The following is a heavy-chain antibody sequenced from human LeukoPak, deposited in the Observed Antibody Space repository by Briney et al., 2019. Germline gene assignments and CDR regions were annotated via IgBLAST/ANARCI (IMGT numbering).Heavy chain of an antibody. Sequence: PSETLSLTCGVYGGSFSGYQWSWIRQPTGKGLEWLGDINHSGSTNYNPSLKSRVTISVDTSKNQFSLKLSSVTAADTAVYYCARFRMGASSRLVDYWGQGTLVTVSS. D-gene: IGHD6-13*01. CDR3: ARFRMGASSRLVDY. CDR1: GGSFSGYQ. J-gene: IGHJ4*02. V-gene: IGHV4-34*01. CDR2: INHSGST.